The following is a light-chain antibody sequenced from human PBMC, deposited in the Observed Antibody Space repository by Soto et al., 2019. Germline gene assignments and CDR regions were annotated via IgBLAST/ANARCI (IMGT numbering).Light chain of an antibody. CDR3: SSYTSSSTYV. Sequence: QSVLTQPPSGSGSPGQSVAISCTGTSSDVGNSNGVSWYHQPPGTAPKLMIYDVNNRPSGVPDRFSGSKSGNTASLTISGLQAEDEGDYYCSSYTSSSTYVFGTGTKVTV. CDR2: DVN. J-gene: IGLJ1*01. V-gene: IGLV2-18*02. CDR1: SSDVGNSNG.